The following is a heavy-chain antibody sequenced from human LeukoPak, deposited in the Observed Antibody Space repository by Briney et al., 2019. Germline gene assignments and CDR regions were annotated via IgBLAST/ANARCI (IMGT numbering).Heavy chain of an antibody. CDR1: GYTFRDYY. Sequence: GASVKVSCKASGYTFRDYYMHWVRQAPGQGFQWMGWINPKTDETYYAQRFQGGVTMTRDTSITTVYMELNSLRSDDTAVFYCARDIAAAGSWVFDSWGQGTQVTVSS. D-gene: IGHD6-13*01. CDR2: INPKTDET. J-gene: IGHJ4*02. V-gene: IGHV1-2*02. CDR3: ARDIAAAGSWVFDS.